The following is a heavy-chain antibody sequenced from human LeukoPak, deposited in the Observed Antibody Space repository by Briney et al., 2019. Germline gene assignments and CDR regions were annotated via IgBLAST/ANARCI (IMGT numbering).Heavy chain of an antibody. CDR2: ISPSSSNI. CDR1: GFTSSTYS. V-gene: IGHV3-21*06. J-gene: IGHJ4*02. D-gene: IGHD1-26*01. Sequence: GGSLRLSCVTSGFTSSTYSLNWVRQAPGKGLEWVSSISPSSSNIYYADSMKGRFTTSRDDAKNLLYLQMNSLRAEDTAVYYCGRDQDRGSYHDPIFDYWGQGTLVTVSS. CDR3: GRDQDRGSYHDPIFDY.